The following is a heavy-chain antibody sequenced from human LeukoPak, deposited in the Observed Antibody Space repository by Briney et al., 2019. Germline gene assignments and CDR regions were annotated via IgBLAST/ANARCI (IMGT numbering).Heavy chain of an antibody. CDR3: ARDLVVRGVIIKEFDY. Sequence: PSETLSLTCAVYGGSFSGYYWSWIRQPPGKGLEWIGSIYYSGSTYYNPSLKRRVTISVDTSKNQFSLKLSSVTAPDTAVYYCARDLVVRGVIIKEFDYWGQGTLVTVSS. D-gene: IGHD3-10*01. CDR1: GGSFSGYY. CDR2: IYYSGST. V-gene: IGHV4-34*01. J-gene: IGHJ4*02.